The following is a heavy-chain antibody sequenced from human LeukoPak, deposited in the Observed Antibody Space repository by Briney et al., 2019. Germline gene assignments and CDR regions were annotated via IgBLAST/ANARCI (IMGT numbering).Heavy chain of an antibody. V-gene: IGHV4-59*01. Sequence: SETLSLTCTVSGGSISSYYWSWIRQPPGKGLEWVGYIYYSGSTNYNPSLKSRVTISVDMSKNQFSLKLSSVTAADTAVYYCARLTDYDFWSGPPQYYFDYWGQGTLVTVSS. CDR1: GGSISSYY. J-gene: IGHJ4*02. CDR2: IYYSGST. D-gene: IGHD3-3*01. CDR3: ARLTDYDFWSGPPQYYFDY.